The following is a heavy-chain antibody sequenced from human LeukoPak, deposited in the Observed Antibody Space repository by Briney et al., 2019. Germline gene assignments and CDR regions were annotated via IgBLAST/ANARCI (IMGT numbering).Heavy chain of an antibody. CDR2: IFYTGST. V-gene: IGHV4-34*12. Sequence: PSETLSLTCAVYGGSFSGYYWSWIRQPPGKALEWIGNIFYTGSTYYSPSLKSRVTISLDTSRNQFSLRLNSVTAADTAVYYCAKSNGYGLIDIWGQGTMVTVSS. J-gene: IGHJ3*02. CDR3: AKSNGYGLIDI. D-gene: IGHD3-10*01. CDR1: GGSFSGYY.